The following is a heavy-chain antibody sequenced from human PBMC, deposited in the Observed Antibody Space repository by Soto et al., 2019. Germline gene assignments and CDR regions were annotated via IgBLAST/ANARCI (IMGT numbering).Heavy chain of an antibody. Sequence: GGSLRLSCAASGFTFSSYGMHWFRQAPGKGLEWVAVISYDGSNKYYADSVKGRFTISRDNSKNTLYLQMNSLRAEDTAVYYCGIWPPDYFDYWGQGTLVTVSS. CDR3: GIWPPDYFDY. V-gene: IGHV3-30*03. D-gene: IGHD3-16*01. CDR2: ISYDGSNK. J-gene: IGHJ4*02. CDR1: GFTFSSYG.